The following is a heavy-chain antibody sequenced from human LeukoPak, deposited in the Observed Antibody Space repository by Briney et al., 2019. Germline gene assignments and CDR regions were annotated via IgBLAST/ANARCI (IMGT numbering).Heavy chain of an antibody. D-gene: IGHD4-11*01. J-gene: IGHJ4*02. CDR3: ARDTHARHRNLADY. CDR1: GFTFSSYS. Sequence: GGSLRLSCAASGFTFSSYSMNWVRQAPGKGLEWVSSISSSTSYIYYADSVKGRFTISRDNAKNSLYLQMNSLRAEDTAVYYCARDTHARHRNLADYWGQGTLVTVSS. CDR2: ISSSTSYI. V-gene: IGHV3-21*01.